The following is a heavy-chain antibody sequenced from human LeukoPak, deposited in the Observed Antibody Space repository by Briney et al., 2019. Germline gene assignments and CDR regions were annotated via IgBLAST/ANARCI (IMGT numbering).Heavy chain of an antibody. J-gene: IGHJ6*02. D-gene: IGHD3-22*01. Sequence: GGSLRLSCAASGFTFSSYSMNWVRLAPGKGLEWVSSISSSSSYIYYADSVKGRFTISRDNAKNSLYLQMNSLRAEDTAVYYCARDRISYYYDSSGYRAGYYYYGMDVWGQGTTVTVSS. CDR3: ARDRISYYYDSSGYRAGYYYYGMDV. CDR2: ISSSSSYI. V-gene: IGHV3-21*01. CDR1: GFTFSSYS.